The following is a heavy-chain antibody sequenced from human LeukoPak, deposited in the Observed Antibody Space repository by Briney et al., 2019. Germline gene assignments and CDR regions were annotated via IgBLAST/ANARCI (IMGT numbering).Heavy chain of an antibody. D-gene: IGHD3-3*01. CDR3: ARRMSRFLEWLLFNWFDP. V-gene: IGHV3-33*01. Sequence: QPGGSLRLSCAASGFTFSSYGMHWVRQAPGKGLEWVAIIWYDGSNEYYADSVKGRFTISRDNSKNTLYLQMNSLRAEDTAVYYCARRMSRFLEWLLFNWFDPWGQGTLVTVSS. CDR1: GFTFSSYG. J-gene: IGHJ5*02. CDR2: IWYDGSNE.